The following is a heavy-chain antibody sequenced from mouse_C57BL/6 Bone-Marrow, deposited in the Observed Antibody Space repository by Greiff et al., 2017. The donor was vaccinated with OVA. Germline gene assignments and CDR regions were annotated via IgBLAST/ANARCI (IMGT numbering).Heavy chain of an antibody. V-gene: IGHV1-64*01. CDR1: GYTFTSYW. J-gene: IGHJ2*01. CDR2: IHPNSGST. Sequence: QVQLQQPGAELVKPGASVKLSCKASGYTFTSYWMHWVKQRPGQGLEWIGMIHPNSGSTNYNEKFKIKATLTVDKSSSTAYMQLSSLTSEDSAVYYCARGGFLSYFDYWGQGTTLTVSS. D-gene: IGHD1-1*01. CDR3: ARGGFLSYFDY.